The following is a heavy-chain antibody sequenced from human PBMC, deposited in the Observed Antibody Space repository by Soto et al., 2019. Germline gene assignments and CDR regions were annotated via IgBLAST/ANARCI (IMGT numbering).Heavy chain of an antibody. V-gene: IGHV1-8*01. D-gene: IGHD3-10*01. Sequence: QVQLVQSGAEVKKPGASVKVSCKASGYTFTSYDINWVRQATGQGLEWMGWMNPNSGNTGYAQKFQGIVTMTRNTSISTAYMELSSLRSEDTAVYYCARGNFRRGGSGSYFINYWGQGTLVTVSS. CDR2: MNPNSGNT. J-gene: IGHJ4*02. CDR1: GYTFTSYD. CDR3: ARGNFRRGGSGSYFINY.